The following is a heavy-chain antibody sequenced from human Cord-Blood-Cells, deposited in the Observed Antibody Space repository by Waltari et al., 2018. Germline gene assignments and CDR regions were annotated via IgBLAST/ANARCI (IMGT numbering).Heavy chain of an antibody. V-gene: IGHV5-51*01. Sequence: AEVKKPGESLTFSCKGSGYSFTSYWIGWVRQMPGKGLEWMGIIYPGDSDTRYSPSFQGQVTISADKSISTAYLQWSSLKASDTAMYYCARIQRWNDYYFDYWGQGTLVTVSS. CDR2: IYPGDSDT. J-gene: IGHJ4*02. CDR1: GYSFTSYW. D-gene: IGHD1-1*01. CDR3: ARIQRWNDYYFDY.